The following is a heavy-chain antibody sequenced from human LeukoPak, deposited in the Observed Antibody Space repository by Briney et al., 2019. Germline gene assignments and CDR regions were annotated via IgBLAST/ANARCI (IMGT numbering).Heavy chain of an antibody. CDR3: AKGSLEGGFDY. J-gene: IGHJ4*02. D-gene: IGHD3-10*01. CDR1: GDSVSSNSVA. Sequence: SQTLSLTCALSGDSVSSNSVAWNWIRQSPSRGLEWLGMTYFRSKWYNDYAVSVKSRIIITPETSKNQFSLQLHSVTPDDTAVYYCAKGSLEGGFDYWGQGTLVIVSS. CDR2: TYFRSKWYN. V-gene: IGHV6-1*01.